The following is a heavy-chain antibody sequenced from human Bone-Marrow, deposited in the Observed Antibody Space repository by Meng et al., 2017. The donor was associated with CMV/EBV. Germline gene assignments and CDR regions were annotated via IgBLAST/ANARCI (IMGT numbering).Heavy chain of an antibody. CDR2: IYHSGST. D-gene: IGHD2-15*01. V-gene: IGHV4-38-2*02. J-gene: IGHJ4*02. Sequence: SETLSLTCTVSGYSISSGYYWGWIRQPPGKGLEWIGSIYHSGSTYYNPSLKSRVTISVDTSKNQFSLKLSSVTAADTAVYYCARESSGGTHYFAYWGQGTLVTVSS. CDR1: GYSISSGYY. CDR3: ARESSGGTHYFAY.